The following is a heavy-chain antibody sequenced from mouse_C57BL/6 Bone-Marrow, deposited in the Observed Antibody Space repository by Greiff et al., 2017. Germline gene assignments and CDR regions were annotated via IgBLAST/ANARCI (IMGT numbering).Heavy chain of an antibody. J-gene: IGHJ3*01. Sequence: VQLQQPGAELVKPGASVKLSCKASGYTFTSYYMHWVKQRPGQGLEWIGMIHPNSGSTTYNEKFTSKATLTVDNSSSTAYMQLRSLTSEASADDYCARPFYYDDGAYWGQGTLVTVSA. CDR3: ARPFYYDDGAY. D-gene: IGHD2-4*01. CDR2: IHPNSGST. V-gene: IGHV1-64*01. CDR1: GYTFTSYY.